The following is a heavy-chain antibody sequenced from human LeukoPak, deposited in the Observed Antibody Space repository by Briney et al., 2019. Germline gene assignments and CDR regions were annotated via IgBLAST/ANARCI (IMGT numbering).Heavy chain of an antibody. J-gene: IGHJ4*02. CDR3: ARSDSSSWYSLHDY. Sequence: GGSLRLSCAASGFTFRKYWLHRVRQAPGKGLVWVSRINPDDESTSYADSVKGRFTISRDNAKNSLYLQMNSLRAEDTAVYFCARSDSSSWYSLHDYWGQGTLVTVSS. D-gene: IGHD6-13*01. V-gene: IGHV3-74*01. CDR2: INPDDEST. CDR1: GFTFRKYW.